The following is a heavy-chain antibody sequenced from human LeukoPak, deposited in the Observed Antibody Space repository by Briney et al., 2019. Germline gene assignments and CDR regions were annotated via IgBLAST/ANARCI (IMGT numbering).Heavy chain of an antibody. CDR2: IYSDGRT. CDR3: ATIVPDVVAIFPFAH. D-gene: IGHD6-6*01. J-gene: IGHJ4*02. Sequence: GGSLRLSCAASGFTFSSNYMSWVRQVRGKGLEGVGVIYSDGRTFYSYCVKGRWTISRDKCKNKRHLEMKSVRAEDTAVYYCATIVPDVVAIFPFAHWGQGSPVTVSS. V-gene: IGHV3-66*01. CDR1: GFTFSSNY.